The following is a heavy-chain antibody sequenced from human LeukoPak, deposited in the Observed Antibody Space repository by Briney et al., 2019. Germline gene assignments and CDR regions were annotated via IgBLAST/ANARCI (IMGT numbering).Heavy chain of an antibody. V-gene: IGHV3-74*01. CDR3: ARGLVPGFLDY. Sequence: GGSLRLSCAASGFTFSSSWMYWVRQAPGKGLVWVSRINSDESITTYADSAKGRFTISRDNAKNTLYLQMNSLRAEDTAVYYCARGLVPGFLDYWGQGTPVTVSS. CDR2: INSDESIT. CDR1: GFTFSSSW. J-gene: IGHJ4*02. D-gene: IGHD4-11*01.